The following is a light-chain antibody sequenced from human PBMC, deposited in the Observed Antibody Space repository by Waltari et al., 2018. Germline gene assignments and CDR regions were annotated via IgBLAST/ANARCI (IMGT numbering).Light chain of an antibody. Sequence: QSALAQPRSVSGSPGQSVTISCTGSSSDVGGYNYVSCYQQHPGKAPKLMIYDVTKRPPGVPDRFSASKSANTASLTISGLRAEDEADYYCCSYAGSYTVVFGGGTKLTVL. V-gene: IGLV2-11*01. CDR3: CSYAGSYTVV. J-gene: IGLJ2*01. CDR2: DVT. CDR1: SSDVGGYNY.